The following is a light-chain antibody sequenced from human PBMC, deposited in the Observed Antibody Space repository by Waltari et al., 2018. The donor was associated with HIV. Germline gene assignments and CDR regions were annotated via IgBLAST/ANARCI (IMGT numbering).Light chain of an antibody. V-gene: IGLV2-14*01. CDR3: SSYSSSITLYVV. CDR2: EVS. CDR1: SSDVGGYNY. Sequence: QSALTQPPSVSGSPGQSITISCPGTSSDVGGYNYVSWSQHHPGKAPKLMISEVSNRPSGVSNRFSGSKSGNTASLTISGLQAEDEADYYCSSYSSSITLYVVFGGGTKLTVL. J-gene: IGLJ2*01.